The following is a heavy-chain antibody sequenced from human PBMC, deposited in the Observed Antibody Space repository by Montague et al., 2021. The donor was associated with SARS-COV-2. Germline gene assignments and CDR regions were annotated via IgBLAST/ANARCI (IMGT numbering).Heavy chain of an antibody. Sequence: SLRLSCAASGFTFSRYAMHWVRQAPGKGLEWVAVISYDGSNKYYXXSVKVRFTISRDNSKNTLYLQMNSLRAEDTAVYYCARDNYDYVWVSYRSIYWGQGTLVTVSS. V-gene: IGHV3-30*04. D-gene: IGHD3-16*02. CDR3: ARDNYDYVWVSYRSIY. CDR1: GFTFSRYA. J-gene: IGHJ4*02. CDR2: ISYDGSNK.